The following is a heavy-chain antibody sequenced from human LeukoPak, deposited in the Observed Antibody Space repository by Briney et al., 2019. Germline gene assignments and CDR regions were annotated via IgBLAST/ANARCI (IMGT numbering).Heavy chain of an antibody. CDR1: GFTFSSYS. CDR2: ISSSSSYI. D-gene: IGHD3-22*01. V-gene: IGHV3-21*01. J-gene: IGHJ4*02. Sequence: KPGGSLRLSCAASGFTFSSYSMNWVRQAPGKGLEWVSSISSSSSYIYYADSVKGRFTISRDNAKNSLYLQMNSLRAEDTAVYYCARDTDDSSGYYDYWGQGTLVTVSS. CDR3: ARDTDDSSGYYDY.